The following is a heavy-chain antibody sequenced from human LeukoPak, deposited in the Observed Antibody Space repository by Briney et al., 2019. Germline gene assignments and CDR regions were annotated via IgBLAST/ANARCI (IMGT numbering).Heavy chain of an antibody. D-gene: IGHD2-21*01. V-gene: IGHV3-23*01. CDR1: GFTISSYA. CDR3: AKEASAVPAVFDY. CDR2: ISGSGGST. J-gene: IGHJ4*02. Sequence: GGSLRLFCAASGFTISSYAMIWVRQAPGKGLEWVSAISGSGGSTYYADSVKGRFTISRDNSKNTLYLQMNSLRAEDTAVYYCAKEASAVPAVFDYWGQGTLVTVSS.